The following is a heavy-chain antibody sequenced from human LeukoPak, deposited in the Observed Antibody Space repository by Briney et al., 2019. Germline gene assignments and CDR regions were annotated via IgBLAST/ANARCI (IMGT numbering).Heavy chain of an antibody. D-gene: IGHD6-19*01. CDR1: GGSISSSNYY. J-gene: IGHJ4*02. CDR3: ARLVAVAGVFDY. Sequence: PSETLSLTCTVSGGSISSSNYYWGWIRQPPGKGLEWIGNTYYSGSTYYNPSLKSRVTISVDTSKNHFSLKLSSVTAADTAVYYCARLVAVAGVFDYWGQGTLVTVSS. V-gene: IGHV4-39*02. CDR2: TYYSGST.